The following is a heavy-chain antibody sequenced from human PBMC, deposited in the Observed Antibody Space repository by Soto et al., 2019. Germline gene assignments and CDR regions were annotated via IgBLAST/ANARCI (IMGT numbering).Heavy chain of an antibody. Sequence: SETLSLTCTVSGGSISSGGYYWSWIRQHPGKGLEWIGYIYYSGSTNYNPSLKSRVTISVDTSKNQFSLKLSSVTAADTAVYYCARGSVDDFWSGYYSFVWFDPWGQGTLVTVSS. CDR2: IYYSGST. CDR3: ARGSVDDFWSGYYSFVWFDP. J-gene: IGHJ5*02. V-gene: IGHV4-61*08. D-gene: IGHD3-3*01. CDR1: GGSISSGGYY.